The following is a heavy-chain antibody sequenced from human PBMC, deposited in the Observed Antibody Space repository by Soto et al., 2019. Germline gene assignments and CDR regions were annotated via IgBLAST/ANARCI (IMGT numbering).Heavy chain of an antibody. CDR1: GFAFSDHA. CDR3: DRAAYNWNYALFDY. D-gene: IGHD1-7*01. CDR2: ISLSGDRT. V-gene: IGHV3-23*01. Sequence: PGWSLRLSVVASGFAFSDHAVNWVRQATGKGLEWVSGISLSGDRTDSTDSVKGRFTISRDNSKNTLHLQMKSLRAEDTALYYSDRAAYNWNYALFDYWGQGTLVPVYS. J-gene: IGHJ4*02.